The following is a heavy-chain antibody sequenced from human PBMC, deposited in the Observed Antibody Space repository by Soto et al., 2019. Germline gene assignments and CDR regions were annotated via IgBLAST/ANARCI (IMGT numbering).Heavy chain of an antibody. J-gene: IGHJ6*02. CDR2: IYHSGST. D-gene: IGHD2-15*01. Sequence: SETLSLTCAVSGGSISSSNWWSWVRQPPGKGLEWIGEIYHSGSTNYNPSLKSRVTISVVKSKNQFSLKLSSVTAADTAVYYCARDQVDCSGGSCYRNYGMDVWGQGTTVTVSS. CDR1: GGSISSSNW. V-gene: IGHV4-4*02. CDR3: ARDQVDCSGGSCYRNYGMDV.